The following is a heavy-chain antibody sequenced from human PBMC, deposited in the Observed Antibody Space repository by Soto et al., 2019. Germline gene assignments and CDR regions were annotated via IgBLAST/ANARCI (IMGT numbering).Heavy chain of an antibody. J-gene: IGHJ6*02. CDR2: IYYSGST. CDR1: GVSISSGGYY. D-gene: IGHD2-2*01. V-gene: IGHV4-31*03. Sequence: SETLSLTCTVSGVSISSGGYYWSWIRQHPGKGLEWIGYIYYSGSTYYNPSLKSRVTISVDTSKNQFSLKLSSVTAADTAVYYCARDLSTSSNGMDVWGQGTTVTVSS. CDR3: ARDLSTSSNGMDV.